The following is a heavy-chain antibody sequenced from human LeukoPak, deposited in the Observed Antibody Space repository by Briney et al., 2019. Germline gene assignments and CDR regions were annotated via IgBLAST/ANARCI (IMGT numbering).Heavy chain of an antibody. D-gene: IGHD3-9*01. CDR3: ARDGYYDILTGYIHYYYGMDV. CDR1: GYTFTSYG. Sequence: GASVKVSCTASGYTFTSYGISWVRQAPGQGLEWMGWISAYNGNTNYAQKLQGRVTMTTDTSTSTAYMELRSLRSDDTAVYYCARDGYYDILTGYIHYYYGMDVWGQGTTVTVSS. J-gene: IGHJ6*02. V-gene: IGHV1-18*01. CDR2: ISAYNGNT.